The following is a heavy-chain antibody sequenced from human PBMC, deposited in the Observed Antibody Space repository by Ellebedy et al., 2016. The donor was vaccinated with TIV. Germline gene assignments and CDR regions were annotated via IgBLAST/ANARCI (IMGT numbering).Heavy chain of an antibody. CDR1: GYTFTGYY. Sequence: ASVKVSXXASGYTFTGYYMHWVRQAPGQGLEWMGWISAYNGNTNYAQKLQGRVTMTTDTSTSTAYMELRSLRSDDTAVYYCARGANWGYCSSTSCYRWFDPWGQGTLVTVSS. J-gene: IGHJ5*02. D-gene: IGHD2-2*01. CDR3: ARGANWGYCSSTSCYRWFDP. V-gene: IGHV1-18*04. CDR2: ISAYNGNT.